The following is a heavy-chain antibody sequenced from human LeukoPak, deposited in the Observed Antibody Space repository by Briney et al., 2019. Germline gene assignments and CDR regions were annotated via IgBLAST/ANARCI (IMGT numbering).Heavy chain of an antibody. Sequence: SETLSLTCTVSGGSISSHYWSWIRQPPGKGLEWIGYIYYSGSTNYNPSLKSRVTISVDTSKNQFSLKLSSVTAADTAVYYCARNHWRYDFWSGYSENWFDPWGQGTLVTVSS. CDR1: GGSISSHY. D-gene: IGHD3-3*01. V-gene: IGHV4-59*11. CDR2: IYYSGST. CDR3: ARNHWRYDFWSGYSENWFDP. J-gene: IGHJ5*02.